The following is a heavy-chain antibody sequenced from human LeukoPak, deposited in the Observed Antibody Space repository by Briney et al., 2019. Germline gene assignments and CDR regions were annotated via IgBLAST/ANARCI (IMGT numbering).Heavy chain of an antibody. Sequence: SETLSLTCTVSGGSISSGSYYWSWIRQPAGKGLECIGRIYTSGSTNYNPSLKSRVTISVDTSKNQFSLKLSSVTAADTAVYYCARGIFAYYYDSSGYYYLGQNVPNWFDPWGQGTLVTVSS. CDR1: GGSISSGSYY. D-gene: IGHD3-22*01. V-gene: IGHV4-61*02. CDR3: ARGIFAYYYDSSGYYYLGQNVPNWFDP. J-gene: IGHJ5*02. CDR2: IYTSGST.